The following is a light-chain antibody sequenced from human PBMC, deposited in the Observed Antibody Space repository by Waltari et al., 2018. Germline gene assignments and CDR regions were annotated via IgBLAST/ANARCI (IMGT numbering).Light chain of an antibody. J-gene: IGLJ2*01. CDR3: SSYGGSNKLG. V-gene: IGLV2-8*01. CDR1: SSDVGRYNY. CDR2: EVY. Sequence: QSALTQPPSASGSPGQSVTISCTGTSSDVGRYNYVSWYQQHPGKAPKLIIYEVYKRPSGVPDRFSGSKSGNTASLTVSGLQAEDEADYYCSSYGGSNKLGFGGGTRLTVL.